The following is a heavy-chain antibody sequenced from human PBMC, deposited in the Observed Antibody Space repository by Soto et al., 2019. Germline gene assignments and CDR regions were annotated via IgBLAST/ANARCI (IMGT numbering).Heavy chain of an antibody. CDR2: IFWDDDK. V-gene: IGHV2-5*02. D-gene: IGHD5-18*01. J-gene: IGHJ4*02. Sequence: QITLKESGPTLVRPTQTLTLTCSFSGFSLSTRGVAVGWIRQPPGKALEWLALIFWDDDKWYSPALRSRLTITEDTSKNQVVLTMTNMEPVDTATYYCAHRSRGYAYYFDQWGQGTRVPVSS. CDR3: AHRSRGYAYYFDQ. CDR1: GFSLSTRGVA.